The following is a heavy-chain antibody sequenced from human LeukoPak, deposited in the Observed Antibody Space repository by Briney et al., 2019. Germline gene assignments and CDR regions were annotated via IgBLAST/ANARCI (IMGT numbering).Heavy chain of an antibody. J-gene: IGHJ4*02. V-gene: IGHV3-74*01. Sequence: PGGSLRLSCAASGLTFSSYWMHWVRQAPGKGLVWVSRINRDGSITSYGDSVKGRFTISRDNSKNTLFLQMNSLRAEDTAIYYCAKYGPQDSGSSHFDYWGQGALVTVSS. CDR1: GLTFSSYW. CDR2: INRDGSIT. CDR3: AKYGPQDSGSSHFDY. D-gene: IGHD1-26*01.